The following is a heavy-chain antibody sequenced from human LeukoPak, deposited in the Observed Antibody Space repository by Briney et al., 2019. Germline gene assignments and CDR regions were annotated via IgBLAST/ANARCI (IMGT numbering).Heavy chain of an antibody. CDR1: GGTFISYA. D-gene: IGHD3-10*01. V-gene: IGHV1-69*05. CDR2: IIPIFGTA. Sequence: GASVTVSCKASGGTFISYAISWVRQAPGQGLEWMGGIIPIFGTANYAQKFQGRVTITTDESTSTAYMELSSLRSEDTAVYYCATGPVLIDYYYYMDVWGKGTTVTVSS. CDR3: ATGPVLIDYYYYMDV. J-gene: IGHJ6*03.